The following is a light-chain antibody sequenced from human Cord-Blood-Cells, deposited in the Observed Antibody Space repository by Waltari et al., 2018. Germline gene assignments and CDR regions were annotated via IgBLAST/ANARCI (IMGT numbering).Light chain of an antibody. CDR3: QQSYSTPYT. J-gene: IGKJ2*01. CDR1: QSISSY. V-gene: IGKV1-39*01. CDR2: AAS. Sequence: DIQIAHSPSSLSGSVGDRVTITCRASQSISSYLNWYQQKPGKAPKLLIYAASSLQSGVPSRFSGSGSGTDFTLTISSLQPEDFATYYCQQSYSTPYTFGQGTKLEIK.